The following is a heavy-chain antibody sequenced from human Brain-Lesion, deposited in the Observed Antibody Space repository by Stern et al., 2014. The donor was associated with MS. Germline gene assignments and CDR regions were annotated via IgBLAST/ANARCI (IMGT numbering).Heavy chain of an antibody. V-gene: IGHV3-30*18. CDR2: VSYDRSNK. D-gene: IGHD2/OR15-2a*01. Sequence: VQLVESGGGVVQPGRPLRLSCVAPGFTFGSCAMHWVRQAPGKGLEWVAGVSYDRSNKYYADSVKGRFTISRDNSQNTLYMQMSSLRPEDTAVYYCAKDRQYLTYFFDHWGQGSLVTVSS. CDR1: GFTFGSCA. J-gene: IGHJ5*02. CDR3: AKDRQYLTYFFDH.